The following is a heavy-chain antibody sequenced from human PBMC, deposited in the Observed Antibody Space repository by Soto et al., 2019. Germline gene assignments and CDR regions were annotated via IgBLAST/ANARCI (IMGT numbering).Heavy chain of an antibody. Sequence: QVPLVQSGAEVKKPGASVKVSCKASGYTFTSYAMHWVRQAPGQRLEWMGWINAGNGNTKYSQKFQGRVTITRDTSASTAYMELSSLRSEDTAVYYCARGGYCTNGVCYIGYYYYGMDVWGQGTTVTVSS. D-gene: IGHD2-8*01. CDR1: GYTFTSYA. J-gene: IGHJ6*02. CDR2: INAGNGNT. CDR3: ARGGYCTNGVCYIGYYYYGMDV. V-gene: IGHV1-3*01.